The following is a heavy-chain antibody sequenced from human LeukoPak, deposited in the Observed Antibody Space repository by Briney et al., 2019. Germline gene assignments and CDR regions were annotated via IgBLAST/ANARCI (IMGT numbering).Heavy chain of an antibody. J-gene: IGHJ4*02. CDR1: GGSISSYY. Sequence: PSETLSLTCTVSGGSISSYYWSWIRQPPGKGLEWIGYIYYSGSTNYNPSLKSRVTISVDRSKNQFPLKLSSVTAADTAVYYCARVFYDSSGYSSFDYWGQGTLVTVSS. CDR2: IYYSGST. CDR3: ARVFYDSSGYSSFDY. D-gene: IGHD3-22*01. V-gene: IGHV4-59*12.